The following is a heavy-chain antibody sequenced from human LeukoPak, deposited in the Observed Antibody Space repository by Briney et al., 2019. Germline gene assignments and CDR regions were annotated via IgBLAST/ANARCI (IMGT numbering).Heavy chain of an antibody. CDR1: GGSISSYY. CDR2: IYYSGST. CDR3: ARSYCSSTSCLAYWYFDL. V-gene: IGHV4-39*07. D-gene: IGHD2-2*01. Sequence: SETLSLTCTVSGGSISSYYWGWIRQPPGKGLEWIGSIYYSGSTYYNLSLKSRVTISVDTSKNQFSLKLSSVTAADTAVYYCARSYCSSTSCLAYWYFDLWGRGTLVTVSS. J-gene: IGHJ2*01.